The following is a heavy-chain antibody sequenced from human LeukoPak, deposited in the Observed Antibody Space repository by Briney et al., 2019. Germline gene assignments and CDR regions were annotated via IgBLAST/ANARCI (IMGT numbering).Heavy chain of an antibody. CDR2: IKQDGSEK. CDR1: GFTFSSYW. CDR3: AREGYVEYSSSTHDY. J-gene: IGHJ4*02. D-gene: IGHD6-6*01. Sequence: GGSLRLSCAASGFTFSSYWMSWVRQAPGKGLEWVANIKQDGSEKYYVDSVKGRFTISRDNAKNSLYLQMNSLRAEDTAVYYSAREGYVEYSSSTHDYWGQGTLVTVSS. V-gene: IGHV3-7*01.